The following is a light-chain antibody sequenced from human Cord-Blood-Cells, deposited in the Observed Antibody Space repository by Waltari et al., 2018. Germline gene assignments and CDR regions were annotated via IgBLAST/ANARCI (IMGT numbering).Light chain of an antibody. V-gene: IGKV1-39*01. Sequence: DLQITQSPFSLSASVGDRVHLTCRESQSISSYLNWYQQKPGKAPKLLIYAASSLQSGVPSRFSGSGSGTDFTLTISSLQPEDFATYYCQQNYSTPLTFGGGTKVEIK. CDR2: AAS. CDR3: QQNYSTPLT. J-gene: IGKJ4*01. CDR1: QSISSY.